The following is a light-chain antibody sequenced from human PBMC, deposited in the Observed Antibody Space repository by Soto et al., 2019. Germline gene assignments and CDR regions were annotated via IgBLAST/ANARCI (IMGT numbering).Light chain of an antibody. CDR3: QQYYNIPWT. V-gene: IGKV4-1*01. J-gene: IGKJ1*01. CDR2: WAS. CDR1: QSVLYSSNNKNY. Sequence: DFVMTQSPDSLAVSLGERATINCKSSQSVLYSSNNKNYLAWYQQKPGQPPKLLIYWASTRDSGVPDRFSGSGSGTDFTLTISSLQAEDVAVYYCQQYYNIPWTFGQGTKVEIK.